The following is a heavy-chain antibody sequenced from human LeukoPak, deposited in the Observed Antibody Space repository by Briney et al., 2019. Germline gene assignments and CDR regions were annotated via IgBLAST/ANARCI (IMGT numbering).Heavy chain of an antibody. CDR1: GFTSSTSW. D-gene: IGHD6-13*01. CDR2: IRQDGSEE. V-gene: IGHV3-7*01. Sequence: GGSLRLSCAASGFTSSTSWMSWVRQAPGKGLEWVANIRQDGSEEYYADSVKGRFTISRDNAKNSLYLQMNSLRAEDSAVYYCARIAALYFYYMVVWGKGTTVTVSS. CDR3: ARIAALYFYYMVV. J-gene: IGHJ6*03.